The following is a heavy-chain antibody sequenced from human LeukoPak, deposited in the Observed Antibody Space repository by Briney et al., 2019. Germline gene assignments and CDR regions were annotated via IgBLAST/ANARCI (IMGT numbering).Heavy chain of an antibody. CDR2: ISSSSSSI. Sequence: PPGGSLRLSCAASRFTFSSYSMNWVRQAPGKGLEWVSYISSSSSSIYYADSVKGRFTISRDNAKNSLYLQMNSLRAEDTALYYCARGYYGDLDYWGQGTLVTVSS. CDR3: ARGYYGDLDY. V-gene: IGHV3-48*04. J-gene: IGHJ4*02. D-gene: IGHD4-17*01. CDR1: RFTFSSYS.